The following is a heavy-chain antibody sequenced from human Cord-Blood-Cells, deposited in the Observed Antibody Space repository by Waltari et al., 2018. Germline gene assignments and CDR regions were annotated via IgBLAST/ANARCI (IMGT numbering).Heavy chain of an antibody. J-gene: IGHJ4*02. D-gene: IGHD6-13*01. CDR1: GYTFTGYY. CDR2: IHPNSGGT. V-gene: IGHV1-2*02. Sequence: QVQLVQSGAEVKKPGASVKVSCKASGYTFTGYYMHWVRQAPGQGLEWMCRIHPNSGGTNNAQKFQGRVTMTRDTSISTDYMELSRLRSDDTAVYYCARSPVIAAAGIPLDYWGQGTLVTVSS. CDR3: ARSPVIAAAGIPLDY.